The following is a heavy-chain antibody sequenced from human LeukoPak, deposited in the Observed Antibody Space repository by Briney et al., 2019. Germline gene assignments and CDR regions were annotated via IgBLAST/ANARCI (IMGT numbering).Heavy chain of an antibody. V-gene: IGHV1-69*13. Sequence: SVKVSCKASGGTFSSYAISWLRQAPGQGLEWMGGIIPIFGTANYAQKFQGRVTITADESTSTAYMELSSLRSEDTAVYCCARDPRGQAVAESWGQGTLVTVSS. CDR2: IIPIFGTA. CDR3: ARDPRGQAVAES. J-gene: IGHJ4*02. D-gene: IGHD6-19*01. CDR1: GGTFSSYA.